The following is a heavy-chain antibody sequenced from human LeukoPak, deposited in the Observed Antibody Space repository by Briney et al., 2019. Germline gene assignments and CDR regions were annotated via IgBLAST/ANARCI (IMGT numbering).Heavy chain of an antibody. D-gene: IGHD4-17*01. CDR2: IYYSGST. CDR3: ARDSRSLGVTTVTRGFDY. J-gene: IGHJ4*02. Sequence: PSETLSLTCTVSGGSISSGGYYWSWIRQHPGKGLEWIGYIYYSGSTDYNPSLKSRVTISIDTSKNQFSLKLSSVTAADTAVYYCARDSRSLGVTTVTRGFDYWGQGTLVTVSS. V-gene: IGHV4-61*08. CDR1: GGSISSGGYY.